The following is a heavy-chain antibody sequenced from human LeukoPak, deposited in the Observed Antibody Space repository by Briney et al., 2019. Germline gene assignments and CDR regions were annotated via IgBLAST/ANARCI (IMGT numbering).Heavy chain of an antibody. CDR1: GGSISSYY. V-gene: IGHV4-4*07. D-gene: IGHD3-16*01. Sequence: SETLSLTCTVSGGSISSYYWSWVRQPTGKGLERIGRIQTSGSTNYNPSLKSRVTMSLDTSKNQCTLKLFSVTAADTAVYYCARVGDYALKDWGQGTLVTVSS. CDR2: IQTSGST. J-gene: IGHJ4*02. CDR3: ARVGDYALKD.